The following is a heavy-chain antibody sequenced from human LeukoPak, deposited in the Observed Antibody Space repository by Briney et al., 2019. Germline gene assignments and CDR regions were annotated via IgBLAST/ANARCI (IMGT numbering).Heavy chain of an antibody. D-gene: IGHD2-15*01. CDR3: ARDPIDCTPGSCYSGSVDY. J-gene: IGHJ4*02. CDR1: GYTFTSYG. CDR2: MSTKNGNT. Sequence: ASVKVSCKASGYTFTSYGISWVRQAPGQGLEWMEWMSTKNGNTNYAQKLQGRVTMTTDTSTTTAYMELRSLRFDDTAVYYCARDPIDCTPGSCYSGSVDYWGQGTLVTVSS. V-gene: IGHV1-18*01.